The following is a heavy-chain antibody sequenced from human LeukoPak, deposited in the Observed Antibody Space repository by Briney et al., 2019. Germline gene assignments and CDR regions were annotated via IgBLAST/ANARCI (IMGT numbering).Heavy chain of an antibody. V-gene: IGHV1-2*02. D-gene: IGHD3-3*01. J-gene: IGHJ5*02. Sequence: ASVKVSCKASGYTFTGYYMHWVRQAPGQGLEWMGWINPNSGGTNYAQKFRGRVTMTRDTSISTAYMELSRLRSDDTAVYYCARAWDDFWSGYFSTYNWFDPWGQGTLVTVSS. CDR1: GYTFTGYY. CDR3: ARAWDDFWSGYFSTYNWFDP. CDR2: INPNSGGT.